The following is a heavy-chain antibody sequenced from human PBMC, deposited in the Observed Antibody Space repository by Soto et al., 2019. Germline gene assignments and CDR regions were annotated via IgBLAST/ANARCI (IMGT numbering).Heavy chain of an antibody. CDR1: GYTFIGYY. V-gene: IGHV1-69*06. J-gene: IGHJ4*02. CDR2: IIPIFNST. D-gene: IGHD2-2*02. Sequence: QVQLVQSGAEVKKPGASVKVSCKASGYTFIGYYIHWVRQAPGQGLEWMGRIIPIFNSTKYAQNFQGRVTITADKSTSTASLELSSLRSDDTAVYYCAREGRGKKAGYNGLVSLGYWGQGTLVTVSS. CDR3: AREGRGKKAGYNGLVSLGY.